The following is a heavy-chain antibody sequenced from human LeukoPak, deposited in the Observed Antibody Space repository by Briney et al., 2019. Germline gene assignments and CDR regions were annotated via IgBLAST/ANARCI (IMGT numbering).Heavy chain of an antibody. CDR3: ARDLQDIVVVPAAYPFNY. CDR1: GYTFTSYY. J-gene: IGHJ4*02. V-gene: IGHV1-46*01. D-gene: IGHD2-2*01. CDR2: INPSGGST. Sequence: ASVKVSCKASGYTFTSYYMHWVRQAPGQGLEWMGIINPSGGSTSYAQKLQGRVTMTTDTSTSTAYMELRSLRSDDTAVYYCARDLQDIVVVPAAYPFNYWGQGTLVTVSS.